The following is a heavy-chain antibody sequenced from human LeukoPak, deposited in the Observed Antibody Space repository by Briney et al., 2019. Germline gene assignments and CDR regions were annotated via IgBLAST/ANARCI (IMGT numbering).Heavy chain of an antibody. CDR2: ISDSGGST. CDR1: GFTFSSYA. D-gene: IGHD1-1*01. CDR3: AKESTLAGTSGWFDP. Sequence: GGSLRFSCAASGFTFSSYAMNWVRQAPGKGLEWVSAISDSGGSTYYADSVKGRFTISRDNSKNTLYLQMNSLRAEDTAVYYCAKESTLAGTSGWFDPWGQGTLVTVSS. V-gene: IGHV3-23*01. J-gene: IGHJ5*02.